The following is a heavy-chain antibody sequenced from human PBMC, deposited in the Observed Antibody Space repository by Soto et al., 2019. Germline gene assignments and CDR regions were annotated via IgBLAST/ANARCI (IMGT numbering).Heavy chain of an antibody. V-gene: IGHV1-18*01. CDR2: IIACTGNT. CDR3: AADTRPPYCSGGICDAFDI. J-gene: IGHJ3*02. Sequence: APVKACSKASGYTFTSYCLSSVQQAHKQGLEWIGWIIACTGNTNYPQKLQERVTITTDISTSTAYMELSSLRSEDTAVYYCAADTRPPYCSGGICDAFDIWGQGTMVTVSS. D-gene: IGHD2-15*01. CDR1: GYTFTSYC.